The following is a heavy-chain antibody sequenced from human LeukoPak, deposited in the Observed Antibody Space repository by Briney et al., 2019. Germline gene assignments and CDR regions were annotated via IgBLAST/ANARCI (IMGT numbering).Heavy chain of an antibody. CDR1: GFTVSSNY. CDR2: IYSGGST. CDR3: ARDLIVGATLRSDY. J-gene: IGHJ4*02. V-gene: IGHV3-53*01. D-gene: IGHD1-26*01. Sequence: GVSLRLSCAASGFTVSSNYMSWVRQAPGKGLEWVSVIYSGGSTYYADSVKGRFTISRDNSKNTLYLQMNSLRAEETAVYYCARDLIVGATLRSDYWGQGTLVTVSS.